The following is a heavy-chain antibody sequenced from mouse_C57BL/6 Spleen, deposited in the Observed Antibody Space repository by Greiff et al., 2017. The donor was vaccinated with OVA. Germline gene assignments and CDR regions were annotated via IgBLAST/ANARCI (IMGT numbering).Heavy chain of an antibody. Sequence: EVHLVESGGGLVKPGGSLKLSCAASGFTFSSYAMSWVRQTPEKRLEWVATISDGGSYTYYPDNVKGRFTISRDNAKNNLYLQMSHLKSEDTAMYYCARDLYDYPAWFAYWGQGTLVTVSA. V-gene: IGHV5-4*01. D-gene: IGHD2-4*01. CDR1: GFTFSSYA. CDR3: ARDLYDYPAWFAY. J-gene: IGHJ3*01. CDR2: ISDGGSYT.